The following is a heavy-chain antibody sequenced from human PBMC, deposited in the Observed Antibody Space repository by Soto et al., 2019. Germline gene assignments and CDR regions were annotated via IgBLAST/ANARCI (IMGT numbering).Heavy chain of an antibody. CDR1: GFTFSSYA. Sequence: GGSLRLSCAASGFTFSSYAMSWVRQAPGKGLEWVSAISGSGGSTYYADSVKGRFTISRDNSKNTLYLQMNSLRAEDTAVYYWAKGASNLYGFGEFFLNYYYYYMDVWGKGTTVTVSS. V-gene: IGHV3-23*01. D-gene: IGHD3-10*01. CDR2: ISGSGGST. CDR3: AKGASNLYGFGEFFLNYYYYYMDV. J-gene: IGHJ6*03.